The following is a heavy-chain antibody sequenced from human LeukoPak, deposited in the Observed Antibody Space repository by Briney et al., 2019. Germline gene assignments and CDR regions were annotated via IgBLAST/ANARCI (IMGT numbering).Heavy chain of an antibody. CDR2: IYYSGNT. CDR3: ARVASDGYNL. J-gene: IGHJ4*02. CDR1: GGSISSYY. V-gene: IGHV4-59*01. D-gene: IGHD5-24*01. Sequence: SETLSLTCTVSGGSISSYYWSWIRQPPGKGLEWIGYIYYSGNTNYNPSLESRVTISVDTSKNHFSLKLSSVTAADTAIYYCARVASDGYNLWGQGTLVTVSS.